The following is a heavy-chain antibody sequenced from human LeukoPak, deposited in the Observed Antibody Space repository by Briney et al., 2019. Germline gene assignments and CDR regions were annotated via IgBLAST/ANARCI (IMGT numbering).Heavy chain of an antibody. Sequence: GASVKVSCKASGYTFTSYDINWVRQATGQGLEWMGWINPNSGGTNYAQKFQGRVTMTRDTSISTAYMELSRLRSDDTAVYYCAREGGRNRYCSSTSCYLWFDPWGQGTLVTVSS. V-gene: IGHV1-2*02. CDR1: GYTFTSYD. CDR3: AREGGRNRYCSSTSCYLWFDP. CDR2: INPNSGGT. J-gene: IGHJ5*02. D-gene: IGHD2-2*01.